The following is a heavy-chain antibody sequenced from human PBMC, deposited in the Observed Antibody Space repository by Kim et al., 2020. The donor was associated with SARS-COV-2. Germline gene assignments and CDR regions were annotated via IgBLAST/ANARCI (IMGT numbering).Heavy chain of an antibody. V-gene: IGHV3-33*01. Sequence: GGSLRLSCAASGFTFNNYAMHWVRQAPGKGLEWVAVIWYDGSNKYYADSVKGRFTISRDNSKNTLYLRMNSLRAEDRAVYYCARPRSNWNDGVLDAFDIWGQGTKVTVSS. CDR1: GFTFNNYA. D-gene: IGHD1-20*01. J-gene: IGHJ3*02. CDR3: ARPRSNWNDGVLDAFDI. CDR2: IWYDGSNK.